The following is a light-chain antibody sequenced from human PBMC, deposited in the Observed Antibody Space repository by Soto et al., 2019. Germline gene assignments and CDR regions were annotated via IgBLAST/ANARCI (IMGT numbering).Light chain of an antibody. CDR2: DVS. Sequence: QSVLTQPASVSGSPCQSITISCSGSRSDIINYNYVSWYQQHPGQAPKLMIYDVSNRPSGISNRFSGSKSGNTASLTISGLQAEDEADYYCSSKTSTSTLLFGGGTQLTVL. V-gene: IGLV2-14*03. CDR1: RSDIINYNY. CDR3: SSKTSTSTLL. J-gene: IGLJ2*01.